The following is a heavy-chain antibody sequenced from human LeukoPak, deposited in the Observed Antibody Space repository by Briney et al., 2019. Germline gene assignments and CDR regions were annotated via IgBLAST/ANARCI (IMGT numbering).Heavy chain of an antibody. CDR3: ARVGFCSGGSCYFPTFDY. V-gene: IGHV3-21*01. CDR2: IGGSSSSL. J-gene: IGHJ4*02. Sequence: GGSLRLSCVASGFTFSIYSMNWVRQAPGKGLEWVSSIGGSSSSLYYAESVKGRFTISRDNAKNTLYLQMNSLRAEDTAVYYCARVGFCSGGSCYFPTFDYWGQGTLVTVSS. D-gene: IGHD2-15*01. CDR1: GFTFSIYS.